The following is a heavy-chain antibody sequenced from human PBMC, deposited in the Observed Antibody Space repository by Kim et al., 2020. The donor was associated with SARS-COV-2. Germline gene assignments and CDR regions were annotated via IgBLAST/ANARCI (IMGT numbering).Heavy chain of an antibody. CDR1: GFSLSTSGMC. CDR2: IDWDDDK. CDR3: ARMPVGATAGASDI. Sequence: SGPTLVNPTQTLTLTCTFSGFSLSTSGMCVSWIRQPPGKALEWLARIDWDDDKYYSTSLKTRLTITKDTSKNLVVLTMTNMDPVDNATYYCARMPVGATAGASDIWGQGTMVTVSS. V-gene: IGHV2-70*11. J-gene: IGHJ3*02. D-gene: IGHD1-26*01.